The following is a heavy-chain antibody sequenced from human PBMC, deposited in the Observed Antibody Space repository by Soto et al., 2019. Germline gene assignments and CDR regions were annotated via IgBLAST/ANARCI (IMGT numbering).Heavy chain of an antibody. CDR2: ISGSGGST. Sequence: RLSCAASGFTFSSYAMSWVRQAPGKGLEWVSAISGSGGSTYYADSVKGRFTISRDNSKNTLYLQMNSLRAEDTAVYYCAKDAAGITMIVVALFDYWGQGTLVTVSS. CDR3: AKDAAGITMIVVALFDY. CDR1: GFTFSSYA. V-gene: IGHV3-23*01. D-gene: IGHD3-22*01. J-gene: IGHJ4*02.